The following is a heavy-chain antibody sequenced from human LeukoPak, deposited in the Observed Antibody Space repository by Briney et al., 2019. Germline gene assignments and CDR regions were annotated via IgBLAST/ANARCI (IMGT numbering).Heavy chain of an antibody. CDR1: GFTFSSYG. CDR3: AKVGDNWNDRAYYYGMDV. CDR2: ISYDGSNK. Sequence: GGPLRLSCAASGFTFSSYGMHWVRQAPGKGLEWVAVISYDGSNKYYADSVKGRFTISRDNSKNTLYLQMDSLRAEDTAVYYCAKVGDNWNDRAYYYGMDVWGQGTTVTVSS. J-gene: IGHJ6*02. D-gene: IGHD1-20*01. V-gene: IGHV3-30*18.